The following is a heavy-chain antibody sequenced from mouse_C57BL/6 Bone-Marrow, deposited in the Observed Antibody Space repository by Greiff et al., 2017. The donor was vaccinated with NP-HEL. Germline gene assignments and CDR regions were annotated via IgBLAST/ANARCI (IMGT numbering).Heavy chain of an antibody. CDR1: GYTFTSYW. CDR3: ARQGTGSQYYFDY. CDR2: IDPSDSET. Sequence: QVQLKQPGAELVRPGSSVKLSCKASGYTFTSYWMHWVKQRPIQGLEWIGNIDPSDSETHYNQKFKDKATLTVDKSSSTAYMQLSSLTSEDSAVYYCARQGTGSQYYFDYWGQGTTLTVSS. J-gene: IGHJ2*01. V-gene: IGHV1-52*01. D-gene: IGHD4-1*01.